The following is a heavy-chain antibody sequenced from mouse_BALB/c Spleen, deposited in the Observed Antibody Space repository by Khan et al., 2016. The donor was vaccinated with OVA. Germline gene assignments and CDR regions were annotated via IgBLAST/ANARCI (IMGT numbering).Heavy chain of an antibody. CDR3: ARGNYYGYYFDY. CDR1: GYSITSGYA. D-gene: IGHD1-1*01. J-gene: IGHJ2*01. CDR2: ISYSGVT. Sequence: EVELVESGPGLVKPSQSLSLTCTVTGYSITSGYAWNWIRQFPGNKPEWMSYISYSGVTSYTPSLKSRISITRDTSKNQFFLQLTSVTTEDTATYYCARGNYYGYYFDYWGQGTTLTVSS. V-gene: IGHV3-2*02.